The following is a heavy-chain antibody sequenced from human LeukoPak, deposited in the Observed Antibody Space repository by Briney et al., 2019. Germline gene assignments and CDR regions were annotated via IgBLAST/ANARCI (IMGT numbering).Heavy chain of an antibody. J-gene: IGHJ4*02. CDR3: LSQYYDSSGYYSFDY. Sequence: ASVKVSCKASGYTFTGYYMHWVRQAPGQGLEWMGWINPNSGGTNYAQKFQGRVTMIRDTSISTAYMELSRLRSDDTAVYYCLSQYYDSSGYYSFDYWGQGTLVTVSS. D-gene: IGHD3-22*01. CDR2: INPNSGGT. V-gene: IGHV1-2*02. CDR1: GYTFTGYY.